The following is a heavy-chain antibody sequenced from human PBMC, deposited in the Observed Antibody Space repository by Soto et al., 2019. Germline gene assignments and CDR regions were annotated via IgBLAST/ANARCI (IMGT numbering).Heavy chain of an antibody. CDR2: ITGSGGST. CDR1: GFIFSNYA. Sequence: GGSLRLSCAASGFIFSNYAKNWFRQAPGKVLEWVSGITGSGGSTSYADSVKRRFTISRDNSKNTVYLQMNSLRAEDTALYYCAKEGPVGAFDIWGQGTMVTVSS. J-gene: IGHJ3*02. V-gene: IGHV3-23*01. CDR3: AKEGPVGAFDI.